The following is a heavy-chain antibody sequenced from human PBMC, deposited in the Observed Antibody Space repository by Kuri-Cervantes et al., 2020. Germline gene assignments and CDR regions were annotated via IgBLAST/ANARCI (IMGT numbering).Heavy chain of an antibody. V-gene: IGHV3-9*01. CDR3: AKDGVPAAVGPYYCYGMDV. D-gene: IGHD2-2*01. J-gene: IGHJ6*02. CDR2: ISWNSGSI. CDR1: GFTFDDYA. Sequence: SLKISCAASGFTFDDYAMHWVRQAPGKGLEWVSGISWNSGSIGYADSVKGLFTISRDNSKNSMYLQMNRLRAEDTALYYCAKDGVPAAVGPYYCYGMDVWGQGTTVTVSS.